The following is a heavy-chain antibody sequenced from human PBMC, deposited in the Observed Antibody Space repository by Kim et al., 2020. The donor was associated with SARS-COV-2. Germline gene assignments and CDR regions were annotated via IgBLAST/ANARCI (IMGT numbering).Heavy chain of an antibody. CDR2: IIPIFGTA. V-gene: IGHV1-69*13. D-gene: IGHD3-22*01. Sequence: SVKVSCKASGGTFSSYAISWVRQAPGQGLEWMGGIIPIFGTANYAQKFQGRVTITADESTSTAYMELSSLRSEDTAVYYCARDQSHYYDSSGYYYGMDVWGQGTTVTVSS. CDR3: ARDQSHYYDSSGYYYGMDV. J-gene: IGHJ6*02. CDR1: GGTFSSYA.